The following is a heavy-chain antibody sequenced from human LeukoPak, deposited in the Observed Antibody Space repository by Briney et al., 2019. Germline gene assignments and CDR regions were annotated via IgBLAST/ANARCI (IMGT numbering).Heavy chain of an antibody. CDR2: INPNSDGT. Sequence: ASVKVSCKASGYTFNGYYMYWVRQAPGQGLEWMGWINPNSDGTNFAQKFLGRVTMTGDTSISTAYMELSSLRSDDTAVYHCARTLDGSSPIDYWGQGTLVTVSS. CDR3: ARTLDGSSPIDY. J-gene: IGHJ4*02. V-gene: IGHV1-2*02. D-gene: IGHD6-6*01. CDR1: GYTFNGYY.